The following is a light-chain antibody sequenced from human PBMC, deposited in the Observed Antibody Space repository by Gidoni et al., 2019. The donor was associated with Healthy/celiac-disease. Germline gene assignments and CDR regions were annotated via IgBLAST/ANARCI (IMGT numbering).Light chain of an antibody. V-gene: IGLV2-14*01. Sequence: QSALTQPASVYGSPGQSITISCTGTSSDVCGYNYVSWYQQHPGKAPKLMIYDVSNRPSGVSNRFSGSKSGNTASLTISGLQAEDEADYYCSSYTSSSTWVFGGGTKLTVL. CDR2: DVS. CDR3: SSYTSSSTWV. CDR1: SSDVCGYNY. J-gene: IGLJ3*02.